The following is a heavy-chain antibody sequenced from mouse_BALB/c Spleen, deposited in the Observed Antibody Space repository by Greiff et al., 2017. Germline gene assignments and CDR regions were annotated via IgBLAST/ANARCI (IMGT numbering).Heavy chain of an antibody. CDR3: ARGAYYYGRSETWFAY. CDR1: GFTFSSYT. V-gene: IGHV5-12-2*01. D-gene: IGHD1-1*01. J-gene: IGHJ3*01. CDR2: ISNGGGST. Sequence: EVKLVESGGGLVQPGGSLKLSCAASGFTFSSYTMSWVRQTPAKRLEWVAYISNGGGSTYYPDTVKGRFTISRDNAKNTLYLQMSSLKSEDTAMYYCARGAYYYGRSETWFAYWGQGTLVTVSA.